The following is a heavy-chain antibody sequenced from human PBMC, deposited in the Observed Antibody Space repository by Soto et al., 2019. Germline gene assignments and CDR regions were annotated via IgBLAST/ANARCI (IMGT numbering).Heavy chain of an antibody. J-gene: IGHJ5*01. CDR2: ISYDGSNK. V-gene: IGHV3-30-3*01. Sequence: EGSLRLSCAASGFTFSSYAMHWVRQAPGKGLEWVAVISYDGSNKYYADSVKGRFTISRDNSKNTLYLQMNSLRAEDTAVYYCAVDSSSSFYNWFDPRGQVTMDTVSS. CDR3: AVDSSSSFYNWFDP. D-gene: IGHD6-6*01. CDR1: GFTFSSYA.